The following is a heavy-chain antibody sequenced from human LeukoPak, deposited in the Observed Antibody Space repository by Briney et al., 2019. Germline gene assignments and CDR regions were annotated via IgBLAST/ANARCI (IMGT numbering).Heavy chain of an antibody. Sequence: GGSLRLSCAASGFTFSSYAMHWVRQAPGKGLEWVAVISYDGSNKYYADSVKGRFTISRDNSKNTLYLQMNSLRAEDTAVYYCAKAGRGYGDYPQYWGQGTLVTVSS. CDR3: AKAGRGYGDYPQY. D-gene: IGHD4-17*01. V-gene: IGHV3-30-3*01. CDR2: ISYDGSNK. CDR1: GFTFSSYA. J-gene: IGHJ4*02.